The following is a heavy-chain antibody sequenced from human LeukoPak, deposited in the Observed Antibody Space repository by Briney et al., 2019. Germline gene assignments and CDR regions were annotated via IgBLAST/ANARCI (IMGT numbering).Heavy chain of an antibody. CDR1: GYSFTSYW. D-gene: IGHD3-9*01. CDR3: ARLVSYYDTLTGYYNRAPYYYYYYYMDV. V-gene: IGHV5-51*01. CDR2: IYPGDSDT. Sequence: GESLKISCKGSGYSFTSYWIGWVRQMPGKGLEWMGIIYPGDSDTRYSPSFQGQVTISADKSISTAYLQWSSLKASDTAMYYCARLVSYYDTLTGYYNRAPYYYYYYYMDVWGKGTTVTVSS. J-gene: IGHJ6*03.